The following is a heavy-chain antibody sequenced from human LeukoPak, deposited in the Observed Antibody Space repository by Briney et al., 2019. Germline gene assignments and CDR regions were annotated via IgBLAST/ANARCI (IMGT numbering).Heavy chain of an antibody. V-gene: IGHV3-30*02. J-gene: IGHJ4*02. D-gene: IGHD2-21*02. CDR2: IRYDGSNK. Sequence: GGSLRLSCAASGFTFSSYAMSWVRQAPGKGLEWVAFIRYDGSNKYYADSVKGRFTISRDNSKNTLYLQMNSLRAEDTAVYYCLAYCGGDCYSIDYWGQGTLVTVSS. CDR1: GFTFSSYA. CDR3: LAYCGGDCYSIDY.